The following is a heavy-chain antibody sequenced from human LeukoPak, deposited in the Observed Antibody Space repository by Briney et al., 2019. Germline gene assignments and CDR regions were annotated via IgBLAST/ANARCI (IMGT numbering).Heavy chain of an antibody. J-gene: IGHJ6*02. CDR2: ISAHNGNT. D-gene: IGHD1-1*01. V-gene: IGHV1-18*01. CDR3: ARDGTEDVRRSSQFYVKYNYNGMDV. Sequence: GASVKVSCKASGYTFASYGISWVRQAPGQGLEWIGWISAHNGNTNYAQKFQDRVTLTTDTSATTVYMELTSLRSDDTAIYYCARDGTEDVRRSSQFYVKYNYNGMDVWGQGTMVTVSS. CDR1: GYTFASYG.